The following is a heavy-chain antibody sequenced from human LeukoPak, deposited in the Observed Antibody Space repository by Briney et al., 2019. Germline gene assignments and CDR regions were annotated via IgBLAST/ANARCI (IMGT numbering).Heavy chain of an antibody. CDR1: GGSIKSNY. V-gene: IGHV4-59*01. Sequence: SETLSLTCTVSGGSIKSNYWSWIRQPPGKGLEWIGYGYYSGTTNYNPSFTSRVTISLDTSKSQFSLKLRFVTTADTAVYYCAREGDPGSGYNYGNWLDPWGQGTLVTVSS. D-gene: IGHD5-24*01. J-gene: IGHJ5*02. CDR2: GYYSGTT. CDR3: AREGDPGSGYNYGNWLDP.